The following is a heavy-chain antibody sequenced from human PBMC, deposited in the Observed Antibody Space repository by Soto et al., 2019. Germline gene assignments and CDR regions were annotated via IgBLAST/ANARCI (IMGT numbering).Heavy chain of an antibody. D-gene: IGHD3-9*01. J-gene: IGHJ5*02. CDR3: AAEADILTTNWFDP. V-gene: IGHV1-58*01. CDR2: IVVGSGNT. CDR1: GFTFTSSA. Sequence: SVKVSCKASGFTFTSSAVQWVRQARGQRLEWIRRIVVGSGNTNYAQKFQERVTITRDMSTSTAYMELSSLRSEDTAVYYCAAEADILTTNWFDPWGQGTLVTVSS.